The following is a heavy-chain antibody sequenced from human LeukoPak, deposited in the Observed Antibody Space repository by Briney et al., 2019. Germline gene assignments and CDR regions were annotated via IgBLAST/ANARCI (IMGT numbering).Heavy chain of an antibody. J-gene: IGHJ4*02. V-gene: IGHV3-30-3*01. CDR3: AREAAAGQGYFDY. D-gene: IGHD6-13*01. Sequence: GGSLRLSCAASGFTFSSYAMHWVRQAPGKGLEWVAVISYDGSNKYYADSVKGRFTISRDSSKNTLYLQMNSLRAEDTAVYYCAREAAAGQGYFDYWGQGTLVTVSS. CDR2: ISYDGSNK. CDR1: GFTFSSYA.